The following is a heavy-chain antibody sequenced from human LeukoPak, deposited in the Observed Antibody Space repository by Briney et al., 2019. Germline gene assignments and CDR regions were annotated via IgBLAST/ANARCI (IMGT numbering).Heavy chain of an antibody. CDR3: ARSYSGSFLY. V-gene: IGHV4-38-2*01. D-gene: IGHD1-26*01. CDR1: GYSISNGYY. J-gene: IGHJ1*01. CDR2: VYNGDNT. Sequence: SETPSLTCSVSGYSISNGYYWGWIRQPPGKGLEFIGSVYNGDNTYYKASLKSRVTISLDTSKNQVSLRLSSVTAADTAVYYCARSYSGSFLYWGQGSLVTVSS.